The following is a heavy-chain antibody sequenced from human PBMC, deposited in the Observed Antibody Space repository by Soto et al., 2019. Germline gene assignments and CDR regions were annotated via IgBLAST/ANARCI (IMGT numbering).Heavy chain of an antibody. CDR2: IYYTGST. D-gene: IGHD6-25*01. Sequence: PSETLSLTCTVSGVSITNYYWTWIRQPPGKRLEWSGAIYYTGSTTYNPSLSSRVTFSIDTSKNQFSLSLTSVTAADTAVYFCAKVVSGGHLDYWGQGTLVTVSS. CDR1: GVSITNYY. J-gene: IGHJ4*02. CDR3: AKVVSGGHLDY. V-gene: IGHV4-59*01.